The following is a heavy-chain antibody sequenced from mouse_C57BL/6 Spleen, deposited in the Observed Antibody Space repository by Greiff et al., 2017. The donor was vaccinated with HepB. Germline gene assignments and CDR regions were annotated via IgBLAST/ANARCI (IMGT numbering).Heavy chain of an antibody. V-gene: IGHV1-4*01. CDR2: INPSSGYT. CDR1: GYTFTSYT. Sequence: QVQLQQSGAELARPGASVKMSCKASGYTFTSYTMHWVKQRPGQGLEWIGYINPSSGYTKYNQKFKDKATLTADKSSSTAYMQLSSLTSEDSAVYYCARYLPGAMDYWGQGTSVTVSS. J-gene: IGHJ4*01. CDR3: ARYLPGAMDY. D-gene: IGHD4-1*01.